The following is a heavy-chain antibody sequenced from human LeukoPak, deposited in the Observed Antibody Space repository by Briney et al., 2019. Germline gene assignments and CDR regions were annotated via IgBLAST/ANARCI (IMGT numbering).Heavy chain of an antibody. J-gene: IGHJ1*01. V-gene: IGHV4-61*02. CDR1: GGSISSGSYY. CDR3: ARDESFQH. CDR2: IYTSGST. Sequence: SETLSLTCTVSGGSISSGSYYWSWIRQPAGKGLEWIGRIYTSGSTNYNPSLKSRVTMSVDTSKNQFSLKLSSVTAADTAVYYCARDESFQHWGQGTLVTVSS.